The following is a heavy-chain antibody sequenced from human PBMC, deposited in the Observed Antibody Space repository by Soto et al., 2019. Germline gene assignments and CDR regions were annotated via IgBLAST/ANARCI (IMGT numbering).Heavy chain of an antibody. J-gene: IGHJ4*02. CDR3: ARLHYHTLTGYYSALDY. V-gene: IGHV4-59*06. CDR1: GGSMSSYY. CDR2: IYYNGST. Sequence: PSETLSLTCTVSGGSMSSYYWSWLRQPPEKGLEWIGYIYYNGSTYYNPSLKSRVTISVDTSKNQFSLKLSSVTAAETAVSYCARLHYHTLTGYYSALDYWGQGTLVTVSS. D-gene: IGHD3-9*01.